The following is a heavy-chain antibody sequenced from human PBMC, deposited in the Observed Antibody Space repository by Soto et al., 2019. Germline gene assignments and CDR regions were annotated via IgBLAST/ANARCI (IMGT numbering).Heavy chain of an antibody. Sequence: GGSLRLSCAASGFTFSSYGRSWVRQAPGKGLEWVSDIDSSSSDIHYADSVRGRFTISRDNAKKSLFLQMDSLRVEDTAVYYCARDRPVDVVPTIPTYYYYMDVWGKGTTVTVSS. CDR3: ARDRPVDVVPTIPTYYYYMDV. CDR2: IDSSSSDI. CDR1: GFTFSSYG. V-gene: IGHV3-48*01. D-gene: IGHD5-12*01. J-gene: IGHJ6*03.